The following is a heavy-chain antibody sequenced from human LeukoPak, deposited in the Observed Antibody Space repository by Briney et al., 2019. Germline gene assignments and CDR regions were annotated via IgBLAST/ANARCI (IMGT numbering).Heavy chain of an antibody. CDR3: YGANAEH. Sequence: GGSLRLSCAASGFTFSSYWMHWVRQAPGKGLVWVSGTNTDGSSTMYADSVKGRFTIARDNAKNTLHLQMNSLRAEDTAVYYCYGANAEHWGQGTLVTVSS. D-gene: IGHD4-23*01. CDR2: TNTDGSST. CDR1: GFTFSSYW. J-gene: IGHJ1*01. V-gene: IGHV3-74*03.